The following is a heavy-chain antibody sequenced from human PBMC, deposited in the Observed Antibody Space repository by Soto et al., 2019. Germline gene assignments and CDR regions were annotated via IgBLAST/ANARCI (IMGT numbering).Heavy chain of an antibody. J-gene: IGHJ4*02. D-gene: IGHD1-26*01. CDR2: IYYTGST. CDR3: ATSLVTSRARVDY. Sequence: TLSLTCTVSGGSIYTGGFYWSWIRQLPGKGLEWPGYIYYTGSTQYTPSLKSRLSISTDTSDNQFSLRLNSVTAADTAVYYCATSLVTSRARVDYWGQGTPVTVSS. V-gene: IGHV4-31*03. CDR1: GGSIYTGGFY.